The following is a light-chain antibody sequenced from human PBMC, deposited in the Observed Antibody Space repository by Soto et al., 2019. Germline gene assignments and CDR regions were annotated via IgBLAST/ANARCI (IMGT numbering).Light chain of an antibody. V-gene: IGKV3-15*01. CDR2: GAS. CDR1: QSVSSN. CDR3: QQYNNWPRT. J-gene: IGKJ1*01. Sequence: EIVRTQSPATLSVSHGERATLSCRASQSVSSNLAWYQQKPGQAPRLLIYGASTRATGIPARFSGSGSGTKFTLTISSLQSEDFAVYYCQQYNNWPRTFGQGTKVDI.